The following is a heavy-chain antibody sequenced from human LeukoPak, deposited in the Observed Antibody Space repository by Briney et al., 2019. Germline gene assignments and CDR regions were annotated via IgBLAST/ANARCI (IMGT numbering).Heavy chain of an antibody. D-gene: IGHD6-6*01. CDR2: IYYSGST. CDR3: AATSISSSGDY. Sequence: SETLSLTCTVSGGSISSDYWSWIRQPPGKGLEWIGYIYYSGSTNYNPSLKSRVTISVDTSKNQFSLKLSSVTAADTAVYYCAATSISSSGDYWGQGTLVTVSS. V-gene: IGHV4-59*08. CDR1: GGSISSDY. J-gene: IGHJ4*02.